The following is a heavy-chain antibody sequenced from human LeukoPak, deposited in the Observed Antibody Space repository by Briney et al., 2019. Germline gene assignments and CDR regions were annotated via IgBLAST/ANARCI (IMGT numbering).Heavy chain of an antibody. CDR3: ARDTWITLGYYYYGMDV. D-gene: IGHD3-16*01. Sequence: GSLILSCAASGFTFSSYWMSWVRQAPGKGLEWVANIKQDGSEKYYVDSVKGRFTISRDNAKNSLYLQMNSLRAEDTAVYYCARDTWITLGYYYYGMDVWGQGTTVTVSS. CDR2: IKQDGSEK. CDR1: GFTFSSYW. V-gene: IGHV3-7*01. J-gene: IGHJ6*02.